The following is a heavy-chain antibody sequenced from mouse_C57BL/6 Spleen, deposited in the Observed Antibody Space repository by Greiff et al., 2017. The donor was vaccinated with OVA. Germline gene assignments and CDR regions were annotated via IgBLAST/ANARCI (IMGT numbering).Heavy chain of an antibody. J-gene: IGHJ4*01. V-gene: IGHV2-5*01. CDR2: IWRGGST. Sequence: VKLMESGPGLVQPSQSLSITCTVSGFSLTSYGVHWVRQSPGKGLEWLGVIWRGGSTDYNAAFMSRLSITKDNSKSQVFFKMNSLQADDTAIYYCAKNRDGYYAMDYWGQGTSVTVSS. CDR1: GFSLTSYG. CDR3: AKNRDGYYAMDY. D-gene: IGHD2-3*01.